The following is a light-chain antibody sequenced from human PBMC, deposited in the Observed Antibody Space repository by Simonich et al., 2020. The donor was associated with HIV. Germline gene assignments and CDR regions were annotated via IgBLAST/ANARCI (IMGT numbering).Light chain of an antibody. Sequence: DIVMTQSPLPLPVTPGEPASISCRTSQSLLHSNGYNYFDWYLQRPGQSQQLLFYLVSNRASGVPDRFSGSGSGTDFTLKISRMEAEDVGVYYCMQGLQTPYTFGQGTKLEIK. V-gene: IGKV2-28*01. CDR1: QSLLHSNGYNY. CDR2: LVS. CDR3: MQGLQTPYT. J-gene: IGKJ2*01.